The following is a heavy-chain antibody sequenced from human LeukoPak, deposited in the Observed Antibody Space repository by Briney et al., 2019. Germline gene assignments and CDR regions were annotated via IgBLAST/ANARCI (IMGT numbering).Heavy chain of an antibody. J-gene: IGHJ6*02. CDR2: ISYDGSNK. CDR1: GFTFSLYA. V-gene: IGHV3-30*18. D-gene: IGHD3-22*01. Sequence: PGGSLRHSCAAPGFTFSLYAMHWVRHALGKGLEWVAVISYDGSNKYYADSVKGRFTISRDNSKNTLYLQMDSLRAEDTAVYYCAKDLSITMIVVTYGMDVWGQGTTVTVSS. CDR3: AKDLSITMIVVTYGMDV.